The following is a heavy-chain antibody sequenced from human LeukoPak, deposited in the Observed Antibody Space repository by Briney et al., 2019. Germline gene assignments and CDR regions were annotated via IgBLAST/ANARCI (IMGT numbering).Heavy chain of an antibody. V-gene: IGHV3-9*01. J-gene: IGHJ4*02. CDR2: IYWNSGTI. CDR1: GFTFDDYA. CDR3: AKGGSYDSSGYYSNPLYYFDS. D-gene: IGHD3-22*01. Sequence: GGSLGLSCAASGFTFDDYAMHWVRQAPGKGLGWVSGIYWNSGTIVYADSVKGRFSMSRDNVKNSLYLQMNSLRVEDTAMYYCAKGGSYDSSGYYSNPLYYFDSWGQGTLVTVSS.